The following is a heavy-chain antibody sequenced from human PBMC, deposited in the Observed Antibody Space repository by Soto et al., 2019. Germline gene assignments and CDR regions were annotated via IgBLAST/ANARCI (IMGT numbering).Heavy chain of an antibody. CDR3: ARDPGGTGYFDS. Sequence: QVQLVQSGAEVRKPGASVNLSCKPSGYPFSDYYIHWVRQAPGHDFEWMGWINPKTGRANYAPKFKGRVTLARNTSIKTAYMELSSLTSDDTALYYCARDPGGTGYFDSWGQGLLLTVSS. CDR2: INPKTGRA. V-gene: IGHV1-2*02. J-gene: IGHJ4*02. CDR1: GYPFSDYY. D-gene: IGHD1-1*01.